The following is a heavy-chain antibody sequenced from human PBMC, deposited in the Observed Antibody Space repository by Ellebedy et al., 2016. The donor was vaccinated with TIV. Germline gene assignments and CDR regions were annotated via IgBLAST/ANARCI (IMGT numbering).Heavy chain of an antibody. CDR1: GGSISTYY. CDR2: INHVGSS. D-gene: IGHD3-10*01. Sequence: MPSETLSLTCTVSGGSISTYYWSWIRQPPGKGLEWIGEINHVGSSNYNPSLKSRVTMSQDTSENQFSLNLTSVTAADTAVYYCARRGYYYNSGRPLDYWGQGILVTVTS. V-gene: IGHV4-34*01. CDR3: ARRGYYYNSGRPLDY. J-gene: IGHJ4*02.